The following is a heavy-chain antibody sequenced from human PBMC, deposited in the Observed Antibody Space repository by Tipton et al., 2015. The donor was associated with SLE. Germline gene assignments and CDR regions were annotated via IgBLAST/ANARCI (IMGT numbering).Heavy chain of an antibody. D-gene: IGHD5-24*01. CDR1: SGSISASNSRHF. V-gene: IGHV4-61*03. CDR2: IDYNGYT. Sequence: TLSLTCTVSSGSISASNSRHFWSWIRQPPGKGLEWIGHIDYNGYTNYKPSLKSRVTISVDTTENHFSLKLSSVTAADTAVYYCARNLGPEWMATKRGYFDLWGRGTLVSVSS. CDR3: ARNLGPEWMATKRGYFDL. J-gene: IGHJ2*01.